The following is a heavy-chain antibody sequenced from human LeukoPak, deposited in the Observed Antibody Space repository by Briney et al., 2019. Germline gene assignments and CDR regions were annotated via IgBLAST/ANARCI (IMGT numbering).Heavy chain of an antibody. J-gene: IGHJ3*02. D-gene: IGHD3-10*01. V-gene: IGHV3-48*02. CDR2: ISGSGSVS. Sequence: GGSLRLSCAASGFTFSSYSMNWVRQAPGTGLEWISYISGSGSVSYYEDSVKGRFTISRDNAKNSLYLQMNGLRDEDTALYYCARDGGFGFLAAFDIWGQGTMVTVSS. CDR1: GFTFSSYS. CDR3: ARDGGFGFLAAFDI.